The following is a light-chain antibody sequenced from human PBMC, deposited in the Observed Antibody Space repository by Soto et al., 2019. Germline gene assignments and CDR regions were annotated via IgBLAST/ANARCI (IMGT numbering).Light chain of an antibody. V-gene: IGKV3-11*01. Sequence: DIVLTQSPATLSLSPGERATLSCRASQSLSSYLAWYQQKPGQAPRLLIYDASIRATDIPVRFSGSGSGTDVTLTISSLEPEDSAVYYCHHPGFCPPMYTFGQGTKLEIK. CDR1: QSLSSY. J-gene: IGKJ2*01. CDR3: HHPGFCPPMYT. CDR2: DAS.